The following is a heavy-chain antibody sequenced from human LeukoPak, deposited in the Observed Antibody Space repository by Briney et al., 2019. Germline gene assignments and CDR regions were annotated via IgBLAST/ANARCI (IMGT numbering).Heavy chain of an antibody. J-gene: IGHJ4*02. CDR2: IRYDGIGK. CDR3: ARGAVAGFFDY. Sequence: GGTLRLSCAASGFDFSGYGMHWVRQAPGKGLEWVSHIRYDGIGKHYADSVEGRFTIFRDNSKNTLTLQIDSLRAEDTAVYYCARGAVAGFFDYWGQGTLVTVSS. V-gene: IGHV3-30*02. CDR1: GFDFSGYG. D-gene: IGHD6-19*01.